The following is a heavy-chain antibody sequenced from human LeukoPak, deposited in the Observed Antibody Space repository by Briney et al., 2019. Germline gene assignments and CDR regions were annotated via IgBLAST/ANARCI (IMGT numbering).Heavy chain of an antibody. CDR3: ARAGFDYGDHYFFDY. V-gene: IGHV4-61*09. D-gene: IGHD4-17*01. CDR1: GGSISSGSYY. Sequence: SETLSLTCTVSGGSISSGSYYWSWIRQPAGKGLEWIGHIYPSGSTNYNPSLKSRVAISVDTSKNQFSLKLTSVTAADTAFYYCARAGFDYGDHYFFDYWGQGFPVTVS. J-gene: IGHJ4*02. CDR2: IYPSGST.